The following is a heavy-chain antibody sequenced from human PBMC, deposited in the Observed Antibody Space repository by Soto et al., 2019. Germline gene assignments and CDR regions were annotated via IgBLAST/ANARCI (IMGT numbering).Heavy chain of an antibody. CDR1: GDSISSGGYY. D-gene: IGHD2-2*01. J-gene: IGHJ6*03. V-gene: IGHV4-31*03. CDR2: IYYSGST. CDR3: ARQSDIVVVPAAIAQYYMDV. Sequence: PSETLSLTCTVSGDSISSGGYYWSWIRQHPGKGMERIGYIYYSGSTYYNPSLKSRVTISVDTSKNQFSLKLSSVTAADTAVYYCARQSDIVVVPAAIAQYYMDVWGKGTTVTVSS.